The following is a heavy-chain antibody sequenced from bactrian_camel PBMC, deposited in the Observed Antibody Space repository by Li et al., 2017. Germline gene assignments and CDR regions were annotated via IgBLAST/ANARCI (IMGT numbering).Heavy chain of an antibody. Sequence: HVQLVESGGGSVQAGGSLRLSCVASGYWSNSNCMAWFRRPSGREREGVAAIDADGRSYYKDSVKDRFTISQDNAKTTVYLEMNSLKPEDTAMYYCAAGAGVTTVFEGLGLRGQGTQVTVS. J-gene: IGHJ4*01. CDR1: GYWSNSNC. V-gene: IGHV3S53*01. CDR2: IDADGRS. D-gene: IGHD3*01. CDR3: AAGAGVTTVFEGLGL.